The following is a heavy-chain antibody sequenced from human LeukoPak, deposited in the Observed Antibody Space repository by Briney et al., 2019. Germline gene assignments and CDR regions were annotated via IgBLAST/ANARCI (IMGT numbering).Heavy chain of an antibody. J-gene: IGHJ4*02. Sequence: GESLKISCKGSGYSFTSYWIGWVRQMPGKGLEWMGIIYPGDSDTRYSPSFQGQVTISADKSISTAYLQWSSLKASDTAMYYCARPSQSYYSDSSGYPQVCCFDYWGQGTLVTVSS. V-gene: IGHV5-51*01. CDR3: ARPSQSYYSDSSGYPQVCCFDY. D-gene: IGHD3-22*01. CDR1: GYSFTSYW. CDR2: IYPGDSDT.